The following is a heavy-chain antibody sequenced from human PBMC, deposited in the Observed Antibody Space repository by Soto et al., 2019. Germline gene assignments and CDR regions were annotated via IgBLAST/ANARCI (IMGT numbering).Heavy chain of an antibody. V-gene: IGHV1-46*03. CDR3: SRVDPGETSPFDH. CDR1: GYIFTSYY. J-gene: IGHJ4*02. CDR2: INPFDGSR. Sequence: ASVKVSCKASGYIFTSYYIHWVRQAPGQGLEWMGWINPFDGSRMFAQSFQGRVTMTRDTSTSTVYMEVSSLRSEDTAVYYCSRVDPGETSPFDHWGQGTLVTVS. D-gene: IGHD3-10*01.